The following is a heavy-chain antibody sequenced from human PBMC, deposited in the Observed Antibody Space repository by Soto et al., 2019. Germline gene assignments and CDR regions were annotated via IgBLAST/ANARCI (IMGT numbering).Heavy chain of an antibody. D-gene: IGHD7-27*01. Sequence: EVQLVESGGDLVQPGGSLRLSCAASGFTFSTYWMTWVRQVPGKGLEWVAHIRLDGSEAGYVDSVKGRFTISRDNDKNSLHLHMSSLRVDDTAVYYCAREGWGSLLDHWGLGTLVTVSS. V-gene: IGHV3-7*04. CDR1: GFTFSTYW. CDR3: AREGWGSLLDH. CDR2: IRLDGSEA. J-gene: IGHJ4*02.